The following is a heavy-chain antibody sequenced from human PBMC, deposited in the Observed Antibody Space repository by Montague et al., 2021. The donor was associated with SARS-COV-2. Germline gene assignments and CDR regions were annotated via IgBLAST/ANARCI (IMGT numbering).Heavy chain of an antibody. CDR3: ATRTRYPQNDFGF. CDR1: GDSIRNSEYS. CDR2: IYDGGXT. J-gene: IGHJ4*02. Sequence: SETLSLTCTVSGDSIRNSEYSWGWVRQPPGNGLEWIGNIYDGGXTXYXXXXKSRVTIFVDTSKNQFSLKLSSVTAADTAVYYCATRTRYPQNDFGFWGQGTLVTVSS. V-gene: IGHV4-39*01. D-gene: IGHD1-14*01.